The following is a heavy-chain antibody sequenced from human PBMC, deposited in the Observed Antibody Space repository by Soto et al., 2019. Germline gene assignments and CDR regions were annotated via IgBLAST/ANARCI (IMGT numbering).Heavy chain of an antibody. CDR1: GGSISSGGYY. V-gene: IGHV4-31*03. J-gene: IGHJ4*02. CDR2: IYYSGST. CDR3: ARGHKIAAAATGYFDY. D-gene: IGHD6-13*01. Sequence: SETLSLTCTVSGGSISSGGYYWSWIRQHPGKGLEWIGYIYYSGSTYYNPSLKSRVTISVDTSKNQFSLKLSSVTAADTAVYYCARGHKIAAAATGYFDYWGQGTLVTVSS.